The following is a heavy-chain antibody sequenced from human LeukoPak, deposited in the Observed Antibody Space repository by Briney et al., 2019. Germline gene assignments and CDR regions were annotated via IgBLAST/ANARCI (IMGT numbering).Heavy chain of an antibody. Sequence: SETLSLTCAVYGGSFSGYYWSWIRQPPGKGLEWIGEINHSGSTNYNPSLKSRVTISVDTSKNQFSLKLSSVTAAHTAVYYCARCRSGYSRPIDYWGQRTLVTVSS. CDR1: GGSFSGYY. CDR3: ARCRSGYSRPIDY. D-gene: IGHD3-22*01. J-gene: IGHJ4*02. CDR2: INHSGST. V-gene: IGHV4-34*01.